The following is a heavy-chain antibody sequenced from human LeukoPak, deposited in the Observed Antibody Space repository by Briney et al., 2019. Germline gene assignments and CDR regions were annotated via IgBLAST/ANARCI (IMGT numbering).Heavy chain of an antibody. CDR3: ARESNHGGHYFNPYYYGMDV. J-gene: IGHJ6*02. Sequence: NPSETLSLTCTVSGGSVSSGSYYWSWIRQPPGKGLEWIGYIYYSGSTNYNPSFKSRVTISVDTSKNQFSLKLSSVTAADTAVYYCARESNHGGHYFNPYYYGMDVWGQGTTVTVSS. D-gene: IGHD2/OR15-2a*01. V-gene: IGHV4-61*01. CDR2: IYYSGST. CDR1: GGSVSSGSYY.